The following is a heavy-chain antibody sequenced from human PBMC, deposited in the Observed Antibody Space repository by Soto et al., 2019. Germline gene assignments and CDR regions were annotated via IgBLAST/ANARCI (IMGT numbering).Heavy chain of an antibody. D-gene: IGHD3-10*01. V-gene: IGHV3-23*01. CDR1: GFTFSNYA. Sequence: PGGSLRLSCAASGFTFSNYAMSWVRQAPGKGLEWVSGISGSGGSTYYADSVKGRFTISRDNPKNTLYLQMTSLRAEDTAIYYCAKDQMARGVSPYYFDYWGQGTLVTVSS. CDR2: ISGSGGST. J-gene: IGHJ4*02. CDR3: AKDQMARGVSPYYFDY.